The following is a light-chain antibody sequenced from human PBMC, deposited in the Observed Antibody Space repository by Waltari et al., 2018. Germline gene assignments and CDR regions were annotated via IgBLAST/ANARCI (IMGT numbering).Light chain of an antibody. CDR3: SSYTSSSTWV. V-gene: IGLV2-14*01. Sequence: QSALTQPASVSGSPGQSISISCTGTSSDVGVYNSVSWYQQYPGKAPKLMIYEVSNRPSGVSNRFSGSKSDNTASLTISGLQAEDEADYYCSSYTSSSTWVFGGGTKLTVL. CDR1: SSDVGVYNS. J-gene: IGLJ3*02. CDR2: EVS.